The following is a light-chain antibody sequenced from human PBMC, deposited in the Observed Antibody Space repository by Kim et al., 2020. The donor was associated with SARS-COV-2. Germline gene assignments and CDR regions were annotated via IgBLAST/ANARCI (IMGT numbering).Light chain of an antibody. CDR1: QTSSSY. CDR2: ATS. Sequence: DIQMTQSPSSLSASVGDRVTITCRASQTSSSYLNWYQQQPRKAPKLLIYATSRLQNGVPSRFSGSGSGTDFTLTISSLQPEDFATYYCQQCYSTSFTFGGGTKVDIK. V-gene: IGKV1-39*01. J-gene: IGKJ4*01. CDR3: QQCYSTSFT.